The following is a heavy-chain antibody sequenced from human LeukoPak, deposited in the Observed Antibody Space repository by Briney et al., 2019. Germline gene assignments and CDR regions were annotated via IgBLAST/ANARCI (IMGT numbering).Heavy chain of an antibody. Sequence: SQTLSLTCTVSGGSISSGGYYWSWIRQPPGKGLEWIGYIYHSGSTYYNPSLKSRVTISVDTSKNQFSLRLSSVTAADTAVYYCARDVAAAGTLAGAFDIWGQGTMVTVSS. CDR3: ARDVAAAGTLAGAFDI. CDR2: IYHSGST. CDR1: GGSISSGGYY. V-gene: IGHV4-30-2*01. J-gene: IGHJ3*02. D-gene: IGHD6-13*01.